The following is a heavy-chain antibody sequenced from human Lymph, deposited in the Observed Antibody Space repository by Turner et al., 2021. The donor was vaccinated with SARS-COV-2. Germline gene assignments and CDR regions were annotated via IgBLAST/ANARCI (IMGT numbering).Heavy chain of an antibody. CDR2: ISYDGSNK. Sequence: QVQLVESGGGVVQPGRSLRLSCAASGLTFSSYAMHWVRQAPGKGLEWVALISYDGSNKYYADSVKGRFTISRDNSKTTLYLQMNSLRTEDTAVYYCARDVGGYLGYWGQGTLVTVSS. CDR1: GLTFSSYA. V-gene: IGHV3-30-3*01. J-gene: IGHJ4*02. D-gene: IGHD3-16*01. CDR3: ARDVGGYLGY.